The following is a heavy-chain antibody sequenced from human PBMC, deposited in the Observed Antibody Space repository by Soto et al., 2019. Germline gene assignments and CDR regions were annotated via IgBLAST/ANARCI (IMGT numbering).Heavy chain of an antibody. Sequence: GGSLRLSCAASGVSFSTYGMHWVRQAPGKGLEWVAVIWYDGTNKYYADSVKGRFTISRDNSKNTLYLQMNSLSGEDTAVYYCARDSPYNSGWYYFDCWGQGTLVTVSS. CDR3: ARDSPYNSGWYYFDC. CDR1: GVSFSTYG. V-gene: IGHV3-33*01. D-gene: IGHD6-19*01. CDR2: IWYDGTNK. J-gene: IGHJ4*02.